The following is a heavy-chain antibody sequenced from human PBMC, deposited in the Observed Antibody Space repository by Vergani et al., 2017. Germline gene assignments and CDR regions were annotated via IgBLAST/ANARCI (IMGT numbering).Heavy chain of an antibody. J-gene: IGHJ5*02. V-gene: IGHV4-30-2*01. Sequence: QLQLQESGSGLVKPSQTLSLTCAVSGGSISSGGYSWSWIRQPPGKGLEWIGYIYHSGSTYYNPSLKSRVTISVDRSKNQFSLKLSSVTAADTAVYYCARGSVFGVVPTTWFDPWGQGTLVTVSS. CDR1: GGSISSGGYS. CDR3: ARGSVFGVVPTTWFDP. D-gene: IGHD3-3*01. CDR2: IYHSGST.